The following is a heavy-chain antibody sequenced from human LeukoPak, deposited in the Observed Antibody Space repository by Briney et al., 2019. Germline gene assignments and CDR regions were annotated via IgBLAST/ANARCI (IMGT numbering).Heavy chain of an antibody. D-gene: IGHD6-13*01. Sequence: SVKVSCKASGGTFSSYAISWVRQAPGQGLEWMGRIIPILGIANYAQKFQGRVTITADKSTSTAYMELSSLRSEDTAVYYCARDRTQQLVLYSFDYWGQGTLVTVSS. CDR2: IIPILGIA. V-gene: IGHV1-69*04. CDR3: ARDRTQQLVLYSFDY. J-gene: IGHJ4*02. CDR1: GGTFSSYA.